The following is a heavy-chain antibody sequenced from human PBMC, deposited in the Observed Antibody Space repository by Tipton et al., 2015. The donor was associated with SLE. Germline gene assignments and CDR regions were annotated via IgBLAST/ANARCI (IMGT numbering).Heavy chain of an antibody. D-gene: IGHD4-17*01. CDR1: GGSINSYY. J-gene: IGHJ4*02. Sequence: TLSLTCTVSGGSINSYYWGWIRQPPGKGLEWIGIMHYSGSSYYNPSLKSRVTISVDTSKSQFSLKVSSVTAADTAVYYCTTDRGYGDWGFDYWGQGTLVTVSS. V-gene: IGHV4-39*07. CDR3: TTDRGYGDWGFDY. CDR2: MHYSGSS.